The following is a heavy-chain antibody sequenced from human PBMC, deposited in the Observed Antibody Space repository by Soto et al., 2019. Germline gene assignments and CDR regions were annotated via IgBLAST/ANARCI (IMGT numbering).Heavy chain of an antibody. CDR1: GFTFTRYS. J-gene: IGHJ4*02. CDR3: ARESEDLTSNFDY. Sequence: GGSLLSCAASGFTFTRYSMNWVRQAPGKGLEWVSSISSTTNYIYYADSMKGRFTVSRDNAKNSVYLEMNSLSAEDTAVYYCARESEDLTSNFDYWGQGTLVTAPQ. V-gene: IGHV3-21*01. CDR2: ISSTTNYI.